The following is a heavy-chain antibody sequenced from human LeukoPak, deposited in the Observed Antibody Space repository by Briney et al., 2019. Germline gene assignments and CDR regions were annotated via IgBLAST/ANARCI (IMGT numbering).Heavy chain of an antibody. D-gene: IGHD3-10*01. V-gene: IGHV1-69*04. CDR3: ARDWGVGTMVRGVPDWFDP. CDR1: GGTFSSYA. J-gene: IGHJ5*02. CDR2: IIPILGIA. Sequence: SVKVSCKASGGTFSSYAISWVRQAPGQGLEWTGRIIPILGIANYAQKFQGRVTITADKSTSTAYMELSSLRSEDTAVYYCARDWGVGTMVRGVPDWFDPWGQGTLVTVSS.